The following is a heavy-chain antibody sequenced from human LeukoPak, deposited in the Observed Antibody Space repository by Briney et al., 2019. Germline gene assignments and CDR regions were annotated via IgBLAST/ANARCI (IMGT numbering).Heavy chain of an antibody. CDR3: ARGRAMDHNYDTDV. Sequence: SVKVSFKASGGTFSNYAINWVRQAPGQGPEWMGRIIPILSGPNYAQKFQGRVTITADESTNTAYMELNSLRSEDTAVYFCARGRAMDHNYDTDVWGQGTTVTVSS. J-gene: IGHJ6*02. CDR2: IIPILSGP. V-gene: IGHV1-69*11. CDR1: GGTFSNYA. D-gene: IGHD1-14*01.